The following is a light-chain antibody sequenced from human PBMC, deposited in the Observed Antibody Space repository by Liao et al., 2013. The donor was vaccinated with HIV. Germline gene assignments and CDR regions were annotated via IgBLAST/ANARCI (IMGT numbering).Light chain of an antibody. V-gene: IGLV3-1*01. CDR3: QAWDTNTAWV. CDR1: KLSDKY. J-gene: IGLJ1*01. Sequence: SYELIQPPSVSVSPGQTVTITCSGDKLSDKYASWYHQKPGQSPVLVIYQDSKRPSGIPERFSGSNSGNTATLTISGAQAIDEADYYCQAWDTNTAWVFGAGTKVTVL. CDR2: QDS.